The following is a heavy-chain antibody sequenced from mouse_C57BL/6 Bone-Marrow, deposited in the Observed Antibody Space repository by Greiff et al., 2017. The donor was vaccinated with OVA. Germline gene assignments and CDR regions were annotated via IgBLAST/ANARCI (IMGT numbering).Heavy chain of an antibody. V-gene: IGHV1-81*01. Sequence: QVQLQQPGAELARPGASVKLSCKASGYTFTSYGISWVKQRTGQGLEWIGEIYPRSGNTYYNEKFKGKATLTADKSSSTAYMELRSLTSEDAAVFFCARVVFHWYFDVWGTGTTVTVSA. D-gene: IGHD1-1*02. J-gene: IGHJ1*03. CDR2: IYPRSGNT. CDR1: GYTFTSYG. CDR3: ARVVFHWYFDV.